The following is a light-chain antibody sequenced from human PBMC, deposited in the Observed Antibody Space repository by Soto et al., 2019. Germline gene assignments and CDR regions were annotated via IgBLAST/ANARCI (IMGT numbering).Light chain of an antibody. CDR1: ESDARNC. Sequence: PADTAAVCCGTIESDARNCLAWYQQNPGQAPKLLIYDVSTRPTGIPDRFSGSGSGTDFTLTISRLEPEDFAAYYCQQYHNSPITSGQGTRLDIK. CDR3: QQYHNSPIT. V-gene: IGKV3-20*01. J-gene: IGKJ5*01. CDR2: DVS.